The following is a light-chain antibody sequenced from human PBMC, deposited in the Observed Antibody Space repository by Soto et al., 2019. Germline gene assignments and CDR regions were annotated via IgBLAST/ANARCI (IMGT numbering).Light chain of an antibody. J-gene: IGKJ2*02. Sequence: DILMTQSPSSLSASVGDRATITCRASQSISNYLAWYQQKPGKVPKLLIYAASTLQSGVPSRFSGSGSGTDFTLTISSLQPEDVATYYCQKYNSAPRTFGQGTKLEIK. CDR1: QSISNY. CDR3: QKYNSAPRT. CDR2: AAS. V-gene: IGKV1-27*01.